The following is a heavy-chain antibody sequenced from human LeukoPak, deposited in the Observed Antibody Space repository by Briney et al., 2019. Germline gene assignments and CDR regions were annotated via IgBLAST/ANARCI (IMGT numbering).Heavy chain of an antibody. D-gene: IGHD3-22*01. J-gene: IGHJ4*02. V-gene: IGHV3-20*04. CDR1: GFTFDDYG. CDR3: AKDKDGMIVVEYYFDY. CDR2: INWNGGST. Sequence: GGSLRLSCAASGFTFDDYGMSWVRQAPGKGLEWVSGINWNGGSTGYADSVKGRFTISRDNAKNSLYLQMNSLRAEDTAVYYCAKDKDGMIVVEYYFDYWGQGTLATVSS.